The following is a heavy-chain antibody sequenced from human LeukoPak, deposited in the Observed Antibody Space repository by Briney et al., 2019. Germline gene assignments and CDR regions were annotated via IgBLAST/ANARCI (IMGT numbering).Heavy chain of an antibody. V-gene: IGHV3-48*03. CDR1: GFTFNNFE. CDR3: ARGPPNYYDSSGYFYL. Sequence: GGSLRLSCAASGFTFNNFEMNWVRQAPGKGLEWVSYISSSGNTIYYADSVKGRFNISRDNAKNSLYLQMNSLRAEDTALYFCARGPPNYYDSSGYFYLWGQGTLVTVSS. CDR2: ISSSGNTI. D-gene: IGHD3-22*01. J-gene: IGHJ4*02.